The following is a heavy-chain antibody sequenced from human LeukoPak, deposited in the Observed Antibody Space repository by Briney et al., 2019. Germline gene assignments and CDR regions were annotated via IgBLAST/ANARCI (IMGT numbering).Heavy chain of an antibody. J-gene: IGHJ6*03. V-gene: IGHV1-69*06. D-gene: IGHD1-1*01. Sequence: SVKVSCKASGGTFSSYAISWVRQAPGQGLEWMGGIIPIFGTANYAQKFQGRVTITADKSTSTAYMELSSLRSEDTAVYYCASTAGTNYYYYYYMDVWGKGTTVTVSS. CDR1: GGTFSSYA. CDR3: ASTAGTNYYYYYYMDV. CDR2: IIPIFGTA.